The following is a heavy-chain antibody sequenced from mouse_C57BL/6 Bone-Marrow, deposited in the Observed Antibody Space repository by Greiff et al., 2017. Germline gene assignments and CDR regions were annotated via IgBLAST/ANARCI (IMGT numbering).Heavy chain of an antibody. Sequence: VQLQQPGAELVMPGASVKLSCKASGYTFTSYWMHWVKQRPGQGLEWIGEIDPSDSYTNYNQKFKGKSTLTVDKSSGTAYMQLSSLTSEDSAVYYCAREVDYYSSYCFDYWGQGTTLTVSS. CDR3: AREVDYYSSYCFDY. J-gene: IGHJ2*01. D-gene: IGHD2-5*01. CDR2: IDPSDSYT. V-gene: IGHV1-69*01. CDR1: GYTFTSYW.